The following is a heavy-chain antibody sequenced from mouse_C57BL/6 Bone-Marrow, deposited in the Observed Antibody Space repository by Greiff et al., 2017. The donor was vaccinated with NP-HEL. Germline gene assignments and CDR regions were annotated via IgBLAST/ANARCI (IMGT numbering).Heavy chain of an antibody. CDR1: GYTFTSYW. J-gene: IGHJ3*01. Sequence: QVQLQQPGAALVKPGASVKLSCKASGYTFTSYWMHWVKQRPGQGLEWIGMIHPNSGSTNYNEKFKSKATLTVDKSSSTAYMQLSSLTSEDSAVYYCARGRRLAWFAYWGQGTLVTVSA. CDR2: IHPNSGST. V-gene: IGHV1-64*01. CDR3: ARGRRLAWFAY.